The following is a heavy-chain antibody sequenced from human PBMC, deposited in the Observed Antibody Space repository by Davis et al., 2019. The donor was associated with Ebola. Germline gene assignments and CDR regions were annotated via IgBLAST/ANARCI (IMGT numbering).Heavy chain of an antibody. J-gene: IGHJ6*04. D-gene: IGHD3-3*01. Sequence: GGSLRLSCAASGFTVNSYWMSWVRRAPGKGLEWVANIKEDGTERDYGHSVKGRFTVSRDNSKKTMYLQMNSLRAEDTAVYYCARSGLSFGVVKYHYGMDVWGKGTTVTVSS. CDR3: ARSGLSFGVVKYHYGMDV. CDR1: GFTVNSYW. V-gene: IGHV3-7*03. CDR2: IKEDGTER.